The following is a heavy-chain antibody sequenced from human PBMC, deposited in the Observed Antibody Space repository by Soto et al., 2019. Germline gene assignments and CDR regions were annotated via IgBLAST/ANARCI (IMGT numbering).Heavy chain of an antibody. CDR3: ASCHDYGDHAADY. D-gene: IGHD4-17*01. CDR1: GFTFSNYA. J-gene: IGHJ4*02. Sequence: QVHLVESGGGVVQPGRSLRLSCTASGFTFSNYAMHWVRQAPGKGLEWVAVIWYDGSNKYYADSVKGRFNISRDNSKNTLYLQMNSLRAEDTAVYYCASCHDYGDHAADYWGQGTLVTVSS. V-gene: IGHV3-33*01. CDR2: IWYDGSNK.